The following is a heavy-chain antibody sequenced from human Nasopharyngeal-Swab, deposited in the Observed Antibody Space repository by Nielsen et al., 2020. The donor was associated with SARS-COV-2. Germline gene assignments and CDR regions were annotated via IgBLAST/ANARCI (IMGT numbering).Heavy chain of an antibody. D-gene: IGHD1-1*01. V-gene: IGHV3-53*01. J-gene: IGHJ6*02. CDR2: IYSGGST. Sequence: GESLKISCAASGFTVSSNYTSWVRQAPGKGLEWVSIIYSGGSTHYADSVKGRFTISRDNSKNTVHLQMKSLSAEDTAIYYCARDNDEYGMDVWGQGTTVTVSS. CDR3: ARDNDEYGMDV. CDR1: GFTVSSNY.